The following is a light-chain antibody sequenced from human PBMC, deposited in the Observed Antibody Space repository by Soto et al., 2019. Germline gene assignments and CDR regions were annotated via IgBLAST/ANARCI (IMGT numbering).Light chain of an antibody. CDR3: QQRSHWPPGLT. Sequence: EIVLTQSPATLSLSPGERATLSCRASQSVSSYLAWYQQKPGQAPRLLLYDASNRATGIPARFSGSGSGTDFTLTISSLEPEAFAVYYCQQRSHWPPGLTFGGGTKVEIK. J-gene: IGKJ4*01. V-gene: IGKV3-11*01. CDR2: DAS. CDR1: QSVSSY.